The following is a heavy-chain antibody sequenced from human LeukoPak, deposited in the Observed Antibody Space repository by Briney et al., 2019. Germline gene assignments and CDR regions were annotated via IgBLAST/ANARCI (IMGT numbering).Heavy chain of an antibody. V-gene: IGHV1-8*01. D-gene: IGHD3-10*01. J-gene: IGHJ6*03. CDR3: ARETARVRGVIRSYYYYYMDA. Sequence: ASVKVSFKASGYTFTCYVINWVRQASGQGLEWMGWMNPSSGSTGYAQKFQGRATMTRNTSTRTADTELSSLRPDDTAVYYSARETARVRGVIRSYYYYYMDAWGKGTTGTASS. CDR1: GYTFTCYV. CDR2: MNPSSGST.